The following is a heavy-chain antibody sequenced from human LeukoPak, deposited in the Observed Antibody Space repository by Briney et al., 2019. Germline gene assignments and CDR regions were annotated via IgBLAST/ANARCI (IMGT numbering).Heavy chain of an antibody. CDR2: ISSSSSYI. V-gene: IGHV3-21*01. D-gene: IGHD6-13*01. Sequence: PGGSLRLSCAASGFTFSSYSMNWVRQAPGKGLGWVSSISSSSSYIYYADSVKGRFTISRDNAKNSLYLQMNSLRAEDTAVYYCARGSSSWNFDYWGQGTLVTVSS. CDR3: ARGSSSWNFDY. CDR1: GFTFSSYS. J-gene: IGHJ4*02.